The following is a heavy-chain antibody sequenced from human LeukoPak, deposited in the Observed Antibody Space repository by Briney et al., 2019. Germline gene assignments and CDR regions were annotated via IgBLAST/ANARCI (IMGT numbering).Heavy chain of an antibody. D-gene: IGHD2-21*02. V-gene: IGHV4-59*01. Sequence: KTSETLSLTRTVSGGSISSYYWSWIRQPPGKGLEWIGYIYYSGSTNYNPSLKSRVTISVDTSKNQFSLKLSSVTAADTAVYYCARECGGDCYSAFDYWGQGTLVTVSS. CDR2: IYYSGST. CDR3: ARECGGDCYSAFDY. CDR1: GGSISSYY. J-gene: IGHJ4*02.